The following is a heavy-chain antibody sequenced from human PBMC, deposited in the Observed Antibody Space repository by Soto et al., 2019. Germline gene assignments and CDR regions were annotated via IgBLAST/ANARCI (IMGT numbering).Heavy chain of an antibody. V-gene: IGHV4-30-2*01. D-gene: IGHD2-21*01. CDR3: ARVFVSGSPHYPY. CDR2: IYHSGST. Sequence: TLTLTSAVSGGSISRGGYAGSWIRHPAGMSQGWIGYIYHSGSTYSTQSLKSRVTISVERSKNQFSLKLSSVTDADTAVYYCARVFVSGSPHYPYSGRGTLVAVSS. J-gene: IGHJ4*02. CDR1: GGSISRGGYA.